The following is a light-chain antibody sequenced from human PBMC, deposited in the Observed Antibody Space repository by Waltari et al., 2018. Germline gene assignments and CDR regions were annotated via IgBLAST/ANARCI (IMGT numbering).Light chain of an antibody. CDR1: NIGSKS. J-gene: IGLJ2*01. V-gene: IGLV3-21*02. CDR2: VEG. CDR3: QVWDFSVDHV. Sequence: YVLTQPPSVSVAPGQTARISCWGNNIGSKSVHWYQHNPGQAPVLVVSVEGDRPSGIPERFSGSKSGNTATLTITRVEAGDEADYYCQVWDFSVDHVFGGGTKLTVL.